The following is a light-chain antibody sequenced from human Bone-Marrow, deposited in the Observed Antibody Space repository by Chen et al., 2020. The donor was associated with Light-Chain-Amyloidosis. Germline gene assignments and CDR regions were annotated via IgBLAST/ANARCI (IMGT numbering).Light chain of an antibody. V-gene: IGLV3-25*03. J-gene: IGLJ2*01. CDR1: ALPTKY. CDR3: QSADSSGTYEVI. CDR2: RDT. Sequence: SSELTPPPSVSVSPGQTARIPCSGDALPTKYAYWYQQKPGQAPVLVIHRDTERPSGISERFSGSSSGTTATLTISGVQAEDEADYHCQSADSSGTYEVIFGGGTKLTVL.